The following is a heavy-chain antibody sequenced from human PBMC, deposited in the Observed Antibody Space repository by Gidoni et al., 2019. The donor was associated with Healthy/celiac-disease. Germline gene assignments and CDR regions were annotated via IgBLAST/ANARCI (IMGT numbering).Heavy chain of an antibody. CDR3: ARQQQWLVLTARFDY. V-gene: IGHV4-39*01. CDR2: IYYSGST. J-gene: IGHJ4*02. CDR1: GGSISSSSYY. Sequence: QLQLQESGPGLVKPSETLSLTCTVSGGSISSSSYYWGWIRQPPGKGLEWIGSIYYSGSTYYNPSLKSRVTISVDTSKNQFSLKLSSVTAADTAVYYCARQQQWLVLTARFDYWGQGTLVTVSS. D-gene: IGHD6-19*01.